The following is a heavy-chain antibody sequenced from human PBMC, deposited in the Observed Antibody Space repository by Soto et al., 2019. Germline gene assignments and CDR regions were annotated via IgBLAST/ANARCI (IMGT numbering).Heavy chain of an antibody. Sequence: SETLSLTSAVSGGSISSGCDSWSWIRQPPGKGLEWIGYIYHSGSTYYNPSLKSRVTISVDRSKNQFSLKLSSVTAADTAVYYCARVPGPWGQGTLVTVSS. V-gene: IGHV4-30-2*01. CDR3: ARVPGP. D-gene: IGHD7-27*01. J-gene: IGHJ5*02. CDR2: IYHSGST. CDR1: GGSISSGCDS.